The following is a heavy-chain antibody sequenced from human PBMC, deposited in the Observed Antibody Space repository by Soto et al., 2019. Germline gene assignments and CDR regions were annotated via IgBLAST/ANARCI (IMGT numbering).Heavy chain of an antibody. D-gene: IGHD3-22*01. J-gene: IGHJ4*02. CDR1: GYSFAGYW. CDR3: ARQIYDSDTGPNFQYYFDS. CDR2: IDPSDSQA. Sequence: PGESLKISCNGSGYSFAGYWLTWVRQKPGKGLEWRGRIDPSDSQAYYSPSFRGHVTISVTKSITTVFLQWSSLRASDTAMYYCARQIYDSDTGPNFQYYFDSWGQGTLVTVS. V-gene: IGHV5-10-1*01.